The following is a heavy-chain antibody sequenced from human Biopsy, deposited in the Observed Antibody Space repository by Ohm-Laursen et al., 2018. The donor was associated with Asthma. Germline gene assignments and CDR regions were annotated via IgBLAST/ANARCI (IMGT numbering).Heavy chain of an antibody. V-gene: IGHV3-33*01. J-gene: IGHJ6*02. CDR3: ARGGLGYCSSTSCYQSYYYGMDV. D-gene: IGHD2-2*01. CDR2: IWYDGSNK. CDR1: GFTFSSYG. Sequence: SLRLSCAAPGFTFSSYGMHWVRQAPGKGLEWVAVIWYDGSNKNYADSVKGRFTISRDNSKNTLYLQMNSLRAEDTAVYYCARGGLGYCSSTSCYQSYYYGMDVWGQGTTVTVSS.